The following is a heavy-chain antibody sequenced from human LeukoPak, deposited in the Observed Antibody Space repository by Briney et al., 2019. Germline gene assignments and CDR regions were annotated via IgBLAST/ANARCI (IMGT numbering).Heavy chain of an antibody. CDR2: INPDGSTT. V-gene: IGHV3-74*01. CDR3: AFDSSSRRAFDY. J-gene: IGHJ4*02. Sequence: GGSLRLSCAASGFTFSSKWMHWVRHAPGKGLVWVSHINPDGSTTNYADSVKGRFSISRDNAKNALYLQMNSLRAEDTAVYYCAFDSSSRRAFDYWGQGTLLIVSS. CDR1: GFTFSSKW. D-gene: IGHD3-22*01.